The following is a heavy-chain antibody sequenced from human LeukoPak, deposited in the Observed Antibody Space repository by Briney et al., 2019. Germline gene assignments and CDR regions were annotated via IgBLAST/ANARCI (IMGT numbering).Heavy chain of an antibody. V-gene: IGHV3-66*02. Sequence: GGSLRLSCAASGFTVSTNYMTWVRQAPGKGLEWVSVIYTDGSTYYADSVKGRFTNSRDNSENTLFLQMNSLKIEDTAVYYCARLPSSWGQGTLVTVSS. D-gene: IGHD2-2*01. CDR3: ARLPSS. CDR2: IYTDGST. CDR1: GFTVSTNY. J-gene: IGHJ5*02.